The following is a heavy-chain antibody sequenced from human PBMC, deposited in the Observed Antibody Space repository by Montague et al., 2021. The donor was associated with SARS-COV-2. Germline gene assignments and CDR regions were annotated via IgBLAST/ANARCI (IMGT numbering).Heavy chain of an antibody. J-gene: IGHJ4*02. D-gene: IGHD6-13*01. CDR2: TYYRSKWYY. V-gene: IGHV6-1*01. Sequence: CAISGDSVSSNTAAWNWIRQSPSRGLEWLGRTYYRSKWYYDYAVSVKRRMTISPDTSKNQFSLQLSSVTPEDRAVYYCAGDPRYSLSWSFDYWGQGTLVTVS. CDR3: AGDPRYSLSWSFDY. CDR1: GDSVSSNTAA.